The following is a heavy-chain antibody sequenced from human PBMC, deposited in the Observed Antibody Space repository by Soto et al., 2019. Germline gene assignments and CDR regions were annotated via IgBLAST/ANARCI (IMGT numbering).Heavy chain of an antibody. CDR1: GYTFTGSY. Sequence: ASVKVSCKASGYTFTGSYMHWVRQAPGQGLEWMGWINPNSGGTNYAQKFQGWVTITRDTSTSTAYMELSRLRSDDTAVYYCAKGDLASRGYHRTCDYYDMDVWGQGTTVTVSS. J-gene: IGHJ6*02. CDR2: INPNSGGT. D-gene: IGHD3-22*01. CDR3: AKGDLASRGYHRTCDYYDMDV. V-gene: IGHV1-2*04.